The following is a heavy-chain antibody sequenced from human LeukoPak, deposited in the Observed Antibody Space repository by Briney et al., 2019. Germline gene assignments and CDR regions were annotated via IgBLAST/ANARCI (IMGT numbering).Heavy chain of an antibody. V-gene: IGHV1-69*04. CDR1: GGTFSSYA. D-gene: IGHD3-22*01. J-gene: IGHJ4*02. CDR3: ANTPYYDSSGYRFDY. CDR2: IIPILGIA. Sequence: SVKVSRKASGGTFSSYAISWVRQAPGQGLEWMGRIIPILGIANYAQKFQGRVTITADKSTSTAYMELSSLRSEDTAVYYCANTPYYDSSGYRFDYWGQGTLVTVSS.